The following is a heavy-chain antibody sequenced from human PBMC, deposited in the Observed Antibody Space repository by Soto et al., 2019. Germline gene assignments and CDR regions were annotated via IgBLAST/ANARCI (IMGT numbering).Heavy chain of an antibody. CDR2: MNPNSGNT. Sequence: QVQLLQAGAAVKKPGASVQVSCKASGYTFTSYDINRVRQATGQGLAGMGWMNPNSGNTGYAQKFQVRVTMTRNTYISTAYMELSSLRSEDTAVYYGETEQTSYGMDVWGQGTTVTVSS. CDR3: ETEQTSYGMDV. V-gene: IGHV1-8*01. D-gene: IGHD6-13*01. J-gene: IGHJ6*02. CDR1: GYTFTSYD.